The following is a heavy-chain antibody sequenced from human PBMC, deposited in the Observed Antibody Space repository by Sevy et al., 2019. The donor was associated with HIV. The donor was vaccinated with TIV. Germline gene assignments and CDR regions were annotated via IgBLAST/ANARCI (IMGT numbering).Heavy chain of an antibody. D-gene: IGHD3-10*01. V-gene: IGHV3-11*01. CDR2: ISSSGSTI. Sequence: GGSLRLSCAASGFTFSDYYMSWIRQAPGKGLEWVSYISSSGSTIYYADSVKGRFTISRDNAKNSLYLQMNSLRAEDTAGYYGAKITMVRGVSVGEYYFDYWGQGTLVTVSS. J-gene: IGHJ4*02. CDR1: GFTFSDYY. CDR3: AKITMVRGVSVGEYYFDY.